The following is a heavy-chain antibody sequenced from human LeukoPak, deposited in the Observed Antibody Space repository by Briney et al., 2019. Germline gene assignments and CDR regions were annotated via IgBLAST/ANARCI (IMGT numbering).Heavy chain of an antibody. Sequence: ASVKVSCKASGYTFTSYAMRWVRQAPGQRLEWMGWINAGNGNTKYSQKFQGRVTITRDTSASTAYMELSSLRSEDTAVYYCARERGVMGWFDPWGQGTLVTVSS. CDR2: INAGNGNT. J-gene: IGHJ5*02. V-gene: IGHV1-3*01. CDR3: ARERGVMGWFDP. D-gene: IGHD2-21*01. CDR1: GYTFTSYA.